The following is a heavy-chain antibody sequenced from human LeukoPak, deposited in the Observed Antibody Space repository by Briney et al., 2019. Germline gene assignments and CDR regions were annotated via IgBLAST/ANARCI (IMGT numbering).Heavy chain of an antibody. V-gene: IGHV4-4*07. Sequence: PSETLSLTCTVSGGSISSYYWSWTRQPAGRGLEWIGRIYTSGSTNYNPSLKSRVTMSVDTSKNQFSLKLSSVTAADTTVYYCAREYYDSSGYYPEYYYFDYWGQGTLFTVSS. CDR3: AREYYDSSGYYPEYYYFDY. CDR2: IYTSGST. CDR1: GGSISSYY. J-gene: IGHJ4*02. D-gene: IGHD3-22*01.